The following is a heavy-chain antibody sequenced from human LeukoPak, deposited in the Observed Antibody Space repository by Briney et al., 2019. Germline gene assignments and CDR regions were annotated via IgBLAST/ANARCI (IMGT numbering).Heavy chain of an antibody. Sequence: GGSLRLSCAASGFTFSSYAMSWVRQAPGKGLVWVSRINGDGSITNYADSVKGRFTISRDNTKNTLYLQMNRLRAEDTAVYYCARDFGAYCGRTSCYSRFAFDLWGQGARVTVSS. J-gene: IGHJ3*01. V-gene: IGHV3-74*01. CDR2: INGDGSIT. CDR1: GFTFSSYA. D-gene: IGHD2-2*01. CDR3: ARDFGAYCGRTSCYSRFAFDL.